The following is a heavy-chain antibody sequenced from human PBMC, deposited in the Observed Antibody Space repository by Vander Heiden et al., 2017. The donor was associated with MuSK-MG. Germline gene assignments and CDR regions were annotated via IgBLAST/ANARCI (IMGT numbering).Heavy chain of an antibody. CDR2: IIPILGIA. D-gene: IGHD6-13*01. J-gene: IGHJ6*02. CDR3: AAGYSSSWYEGHDYYYYYGMDV. V-gene: IGHV1-69*04. CDR1: EGTITSYA. Sequence: QDERVQYGAGGKKPGSSVRVCCKAYEGTITSYAIRWVVQAPGQGLEWMGRIIPILGIANSAQKFQGRVTITADKSTSTAYMELSSLRSEDTAVYYCAAGYSSSWYEGHDYYYYYGMDVWGQGTTVTVSS.